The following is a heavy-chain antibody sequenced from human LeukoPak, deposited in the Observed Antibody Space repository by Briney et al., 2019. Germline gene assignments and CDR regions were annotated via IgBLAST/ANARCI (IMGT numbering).Heavy chain of an antibody. D-gene: IGHD3-16*02. CDR3: ARSTQARYDYVWGSYRNNYYYGMDV. Sequence: KVSCKASGGTFISYAISWVRQAPGQGLEWMGGIIPIFGTANYAQKFQGRVTITADESTSTAYMELSSLRSEDTAVYYCARSTQARYDYVWGSYRNNYYYGMDVWGQGTTVTVSS. CDR2: IIPIFGTA. CDR1: GGTFISYA. J-gene: IGHJ6*02. V-gene: IGHV1-69*01.